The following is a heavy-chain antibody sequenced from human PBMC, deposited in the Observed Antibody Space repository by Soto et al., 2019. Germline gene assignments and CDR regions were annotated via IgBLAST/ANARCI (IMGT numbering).Heavy chain of an antibody. J-gene: IGHJ3*02. CDR1: GDSISSYY. CDR2: IYYSGST. Sequence: SETLSLTCTVSGDSISSYYWSWIRQPPGKGLEWIGYIYYSGSTNYNPSLKSRVTISVDTSKNQFSLKLSSVTAADTAVYYCARAPYVYVWGSYRSPGVFDIWGQGTMVTVSS. CDR3: ARAPYVYVWGSYRSPGVFDI. V-gene: IGHV4-59*01. D-gene: IGHD3-16*02.